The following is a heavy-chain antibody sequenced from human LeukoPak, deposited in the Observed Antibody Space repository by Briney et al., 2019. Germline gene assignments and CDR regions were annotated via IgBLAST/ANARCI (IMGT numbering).Heavy chain of an antibody. CDR1: GGSISSGSYY. J-gene: IGHJ4*02. CDR2: IYYSGST. Sequence: PSETLSLTCTVSGGSISSGSYYWGWIRQPPGKGLEWIGYIYYSGSTNYNPSLKSRVTISVDTSKNQFSLKLSSVTAADTAVYYCARERIAVAGFDYWGQGTLVTVSS. D-gene: IGHD6-19*01. V-gene: IGHV4-61*01. CDR3: ARERIAVAGFDY.